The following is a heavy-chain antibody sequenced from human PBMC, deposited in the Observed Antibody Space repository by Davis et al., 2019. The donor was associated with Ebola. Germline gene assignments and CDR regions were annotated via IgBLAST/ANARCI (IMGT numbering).Heavy chain of an antibody. CDR3: ARSTVWYYFDY. CDR1: GFTFSSYG. D-gene: IGHD1-14*01. V-gene: IGHV3-74*01. CDR2: INSDGSST. Sequence: PGGSLRLSCAASGFTFSSYGMHWVRHAPGKGLVWVSRINSDGSSTSYADSVKGRFTISRDNAKNTLYLQMNSLRAEDTAVYYCARSTVWYYFDYWGQGTLVTVSS. J-gene: IGHJ4*02.